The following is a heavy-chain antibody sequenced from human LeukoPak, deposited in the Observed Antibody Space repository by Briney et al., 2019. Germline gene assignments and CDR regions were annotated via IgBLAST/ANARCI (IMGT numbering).Heavy chain of an antibody. CDR3: AGIGGRGYCSSTSCPQVFYYYYYGMDV. CDR1: GGSISGSSYY. Sequence: SETLSLTCTVSGGSISGSSYYWGWIRQPPGKGLEWIGRIYYSGSTYYNPSLKSRVTISVDTSKNQFSLKLSSVTAADTALYYCAGIGGRGYCSSTSCPQVFYYYYYGMDVWGHGTTVTVSS. V-gene: IGHV4-39*01. D-gene: IGHD2-2*01. J-gene: IGHJ6*02. CDR2: IYYSGST.